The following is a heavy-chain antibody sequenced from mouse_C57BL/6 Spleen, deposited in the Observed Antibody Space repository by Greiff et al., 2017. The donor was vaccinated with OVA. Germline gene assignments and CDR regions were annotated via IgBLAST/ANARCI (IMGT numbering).Heavy chain of an antibody. CDR2: ISSGGSYT. J-gene: IGHJ2*01. CDR1: GFTFSSYG. V-gene: IGHV5-6*01. D-gene: IGHD4-1*01. CDR3: ARGELRDY. Sequence: EVQLQESGGDLVKPGGSLKLSCAASGFTFSSYGMSWVRQTPDKRLEWVATISSGGSYTYYPDSVKGRFTISRDNAKNTLYLQMSSLKSEDTAMYYCARGELRDYWGQGTTLTVSS.